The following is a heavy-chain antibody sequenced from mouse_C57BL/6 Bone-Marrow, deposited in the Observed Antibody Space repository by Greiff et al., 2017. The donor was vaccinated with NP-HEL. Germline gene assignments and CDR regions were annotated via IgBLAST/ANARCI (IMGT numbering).Heavy chain of an antibody. V-gene: IGHV14-4*01. CDR1: GFNIKDDY. J-gene: IGHJ2*01. D-gene: IGHD2-2*01. CDR2: IDPENGDT. CDR3: TIGLRQRGY. Sequence: EVQLQESGAELVRPGASVKLSCTASGFNIKDDYMHWVKQRPEQGLEWIGWIDPENGDTEYASKFQGKATITADTSSNTAYLQLSSLTSEDTAVYYCTIGLRQRGYWGQGTTLTVSS.